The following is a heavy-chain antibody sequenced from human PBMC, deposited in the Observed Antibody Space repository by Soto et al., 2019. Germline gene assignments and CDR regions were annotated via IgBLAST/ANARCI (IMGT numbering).Heavy chain of an antibody. V-gene: IGHV4-31*03. CDR1: GASIRGGGYY. Sequence: SETRSLGCSVSGASIRGGGYYWSWLRLSPGKGLEWIGHIYYTGSTFSSPHLKSRLTISIDTPKNQFSLDLNSVTTADTAMYYCARIEMASIKWGRGTLVTVS. CDR2: IYYTGST. J-gene: IGHJ4*02. D-gene: IGHD5-12*01. CDR3: ARIEMASIK.